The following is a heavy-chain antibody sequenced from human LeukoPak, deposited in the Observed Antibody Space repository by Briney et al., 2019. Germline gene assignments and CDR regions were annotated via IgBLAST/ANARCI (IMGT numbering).Heavy chain of an antibody. V-gene: IGHV4-38-2*02. CDR3: ARQGPPNYYDSSGYRHYFDY. Sequence: SETLSLTCTVSGYFISSGYYWGWIRQPPGKGLQWIGSINHSGSTNYNPSLKSRVTISVDTSKNQFSLKLSSVTAADTAVYYCARQGPPNYYDSSGYRHYFDYWGQGTLVTVSS. D-gene: IGHD3-22*01. CDR1: GYFISSGYY. CDR2: INHSGST. J-gene: IGHJ4*02.